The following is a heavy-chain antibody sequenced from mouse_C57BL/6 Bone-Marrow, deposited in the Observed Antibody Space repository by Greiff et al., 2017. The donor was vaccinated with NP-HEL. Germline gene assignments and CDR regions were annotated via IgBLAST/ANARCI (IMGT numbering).Heavy chain of an antibody. CDR3: VSNYYGSSYAMDY. J-gene: IGHJ4*01. Sequence: EVKLQESGGGLVQPKGSLKLSCAASGFSFNTYAMNWVRQAPGKGLEWVARIRSKSNNYATYYADSVKDRFTISRDDSESMLYLQMNNLKTEDTAMYYCVSNYYGSSYAMDYWGQGTSVTVSS. CDR1: GFSFNTYA. CDR2: IRSKSNNYAT. V-gene: IGHV10-1*01. D-gene: IGHD1-1*01.